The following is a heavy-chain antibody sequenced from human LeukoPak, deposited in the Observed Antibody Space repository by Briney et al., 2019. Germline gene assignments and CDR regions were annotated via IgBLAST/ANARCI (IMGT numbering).Heavy chain of an antibody. V-gene: IGHV4-39*07. D-gene: IGHD6-13*01. CDR2: IYYSGST. Sequence: SETLSLTCTVSGGSISSSSYYWGWLRQPPGKGLEWIGSIYYSGSTYYNPSLKSRVTISVNTSKNQFSLKLSSVTAADTAVYYCARCKQQLGFDPWGQGTLVTVSS. CDR1: GGSISSSSYY. CDR3: ARCKQQLGFDP. J-gene: IGHJ5*02.